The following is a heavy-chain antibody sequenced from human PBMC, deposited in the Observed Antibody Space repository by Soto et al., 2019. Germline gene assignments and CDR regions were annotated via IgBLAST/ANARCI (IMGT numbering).Heavy chain of an antibody. J-gene: IGHJ6*02. CDR1: EFTFDDYT. CDR3: AKDLDYYYYGMDV. CDR2: ISWDGGST. V-gene: IGHV3-43*01. Sequence: QPGGSLRLSCAASEFTFDDYTMHWVRQAPGKGLEWVSLISWDGGSTYYADSVKGRFTISRDNSKNSLYLQMNSLRTEDTALYYCAKDLDYYYYGMDVWGQGTTVTVSS.